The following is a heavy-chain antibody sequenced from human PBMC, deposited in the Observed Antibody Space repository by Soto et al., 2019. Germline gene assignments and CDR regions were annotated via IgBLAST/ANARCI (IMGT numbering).Heavy chain of an antibody. J-gene: IGHJ6*02. CDR3: AKVVGKGCSSTSCYYYYYYGMDV. CDR2: ISGSGGST. D-gene: IGHD2-2*01. Sequence: GGSLRLSCAASGFTFSSYAMSWVRQAPGKGLEWVSAISGSGGSTYYADSVKGRFTISRDNSKNTLYLQMNSLRAEDPAVYYCAKVVGKGCSSTSCYYYYYYGMDVWGQGTTVTVSS. CDR1: GFTFSSYA. V-gene: IGHV3-23*01.